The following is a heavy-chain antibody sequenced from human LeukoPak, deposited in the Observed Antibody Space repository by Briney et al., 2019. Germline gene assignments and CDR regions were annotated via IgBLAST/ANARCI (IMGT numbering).Heavy chain of an antibody. D-gene: IGHD6-19*01. J-gene: IGHJ4*02. CDR1: GGSISTYY. CDR2: IYYSGNT. V-gene: IGHV4-59*01. Sequence: SETLSLTCTVSGGSISTYYWNWIRQPPGQGLEWIVYIYYSGNTNYNPSLKSRVTISVDTSKNHFSLKLTSVTAADTAVYYCARETVALLNWGQGTLVTVSS. CDR3: ARETVALLN.